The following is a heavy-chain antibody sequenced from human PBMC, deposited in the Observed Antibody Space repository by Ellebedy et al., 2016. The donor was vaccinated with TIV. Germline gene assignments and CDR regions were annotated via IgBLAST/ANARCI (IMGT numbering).Heavy chain of an antibody. CDR2: IQYDGSDK. CDR1: GFSFXYYG. D-gene: IGHD2-21*01. CDR3: AKLIQHTDRGGIDI. Sequence: GESLKISCAASGFSFXYYGXXWVRHXPGKGXPWAAFIQYDGSDKHYSDSVKGRFTVSRDSSKNTLYLQMNRLRPEDTAVYYCAKLIQHTDRGGIDIWGQGTMVTVSS. J-gene: IGHJ3*02. V-gene: IGHV3-30*02.